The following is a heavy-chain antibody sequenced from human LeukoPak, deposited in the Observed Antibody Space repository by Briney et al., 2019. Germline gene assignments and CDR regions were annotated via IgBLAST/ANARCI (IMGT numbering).Heavy chain of an antibody. CDR2: ISDSAMTI. CDR1: GFSLRGYS. V-gene: IGHV3-48*02. CDR3: TRDLLTGDLDEVFDI. J-gene: IGHJ3*02. D-gene: IGHD3-9*01. Sequence: GGSLRLSCAASGFSLRGYSIHWVRQAPGKALEWVSYISDSAMTIHYADSVKDRFTISRDNAKNSLFLQMNSLRDEDTAVYYCTRDLLTGDLDEVFDIWGQGTMVTVSS.